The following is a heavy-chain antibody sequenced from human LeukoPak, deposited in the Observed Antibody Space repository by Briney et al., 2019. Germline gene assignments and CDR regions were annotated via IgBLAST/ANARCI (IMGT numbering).Heavy chain of an antibody. Sequence: GESLKISCKGSGYSFTSYWIGWVRQLPGKGLEWMGIIYPGDSDTRYSPSFQGQVTISADKSISTAYLQWSSLKASDTAKYYCARVEQQLRRGDAFDIWGQGTMVTVSS. D-gene: IGHD6-13*01. CDR2: IYPGDSDT. J-gene: IGHJ3*02. V-gene: IGHV5-51*01. CDR1: GYSFTSYW. CDR3: ARVEQQLRRGDAFDI.